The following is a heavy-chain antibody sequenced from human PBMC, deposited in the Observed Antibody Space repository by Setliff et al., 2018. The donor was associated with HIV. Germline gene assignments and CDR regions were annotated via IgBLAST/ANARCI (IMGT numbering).Heavy chain of an antibody. CDR1: GGSIDSGSYF. V-gene: IGHV4-61*02. CDR3: ARVQMAYAAFDV. Sequence: SETLSLTCTVSGGSIDSGSYFWSWIRQPAGRGLEWIGRIYTSGSTNYNPSLKSRVTISVDTSKHQFSLKLSSVTAADTAVYYCARVQMAYAAFDVWGQGTMVTVSS. CDR2: IYTSGST. D-gene: IGHD4-17*01. J-gene: IGHJ3*01.